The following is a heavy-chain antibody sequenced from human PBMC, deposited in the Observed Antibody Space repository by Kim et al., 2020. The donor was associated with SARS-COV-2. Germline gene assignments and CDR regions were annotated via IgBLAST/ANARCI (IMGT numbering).Heavy chain of an antibody. CDR3: ARDLAGTTHFDY. D-gene: IGHD6-13*01. V-gene: IGHV4-31*02. J-gene: IGHJ4*02. Sequence: YYNPSLKSRVTISVDTSKNQFSLKLSSVTAADTAVYYCARDLAGTTHFDYWGQGTLVTVSS.